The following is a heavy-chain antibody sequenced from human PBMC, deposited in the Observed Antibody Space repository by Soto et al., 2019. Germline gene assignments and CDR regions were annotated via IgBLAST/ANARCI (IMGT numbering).Heavy chain of an antibody. D-gene: IGHD3-10*01. Sequence: QVQLVQSGAEVKKPGSSVKVSCKASGGTFSSYAISWVRQAPGQGLEWMGGIIPIFGTANYAQKFQGRVTITADESTRTAYMELSSLRSEDTAVYYCARSNGSGSYYNPLPVDYWGQGTLVTVSS. CDR1: GGTFSSYA. J-gene: IGHJ4*02. CDR2: IIPIFGTA. V-gene: IGHV1-69*01. CDR3: ARSNGSGSYYNPLPVDY.